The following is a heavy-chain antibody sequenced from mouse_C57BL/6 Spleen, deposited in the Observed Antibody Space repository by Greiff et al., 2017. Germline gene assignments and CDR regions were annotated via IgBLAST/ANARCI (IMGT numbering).Heavy chain of an antibody. D-gene: IGHD1-1*01. Sequence: EVKLVESGGGLVKPGGSLKLSCAASGFTFSSYAMSWVRQTPEKRLEWVATISDGGSYTYYPDNVKGRFTISRDNAKNNLYLQMSHLKSEDTAMYYCARALYYGSSYYFDYWGQGTTLTVS. V-gene: IGHV5-4*03. CDR2: ISDGGSYT. CDR3: ARALYYGSSYYFDY. CDR1: GFTFSSYA. J-gene: IGHJ2*01.